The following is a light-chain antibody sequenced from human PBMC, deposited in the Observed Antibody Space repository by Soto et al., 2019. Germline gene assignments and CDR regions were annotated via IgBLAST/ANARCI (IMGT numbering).Light chain of an antibody. J-gene: IGKJ2*01. CDR3: QQHNNWPMYT. V-gene: IGKV3-15*01. Sequence: EIVMTQSPATLSVSPGERATLSCRASQSVSSNLAWYQQKPAQAPRLLIYGASTRATGIPARFSGSGSGTEFTLTISSLQSEDFAVYYCQQHNNWPMYTFGQGTKVEIK. CDR1: QSVSSN. CDR2: GAS.